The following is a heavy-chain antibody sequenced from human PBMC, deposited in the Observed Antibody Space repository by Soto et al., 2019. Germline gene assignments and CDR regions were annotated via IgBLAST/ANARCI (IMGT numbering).Heavy chain of an antibody. CDR1: GYIFTSYV. J-gene: IGHJ4*02. V-gene: IGHV1-3*01. D-gene: IGHD3-10*01. CDR3: ARRVRDGYRYFDY. Sequence: GASVKVSCKASGYIFTSYVMEWVRQAPGQRLEWMGWINAGNGNTKYSQKFQGRVTITRDTSANTAYMELSSLRSEDTAVYYCARRVRDGYRYFDYWGQGTLVTVSS. CDR2: INAGNGNT.